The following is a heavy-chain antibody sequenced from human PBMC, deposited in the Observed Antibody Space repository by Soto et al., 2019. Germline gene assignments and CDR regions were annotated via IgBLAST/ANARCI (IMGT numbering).Heavy chain of an antibody. D-gene: IGHD1-26*01. CDR3: ARGGLVSSWYYGGSYSGYYYGMDV. CDR1: GFTFSSYG. Sequence: GGSLRLSCATSGFTFSSYGMHWVRQAPGKGLEWVAVIWYDGSNKYYADSVKGRFTISRDNSKNTLYLQMNSLRAEDTAVYYCARGGLVSSWYYGGSYSGYYYGMDVWGQGTTVTVSS. J-gene: IGHJ6*02. V-gene: IGHV3-33*01. CDR2: IWYDGSNK.